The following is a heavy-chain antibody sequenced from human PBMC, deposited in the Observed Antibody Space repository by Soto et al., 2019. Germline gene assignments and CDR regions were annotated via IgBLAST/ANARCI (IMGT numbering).Heavy chain of an antibody. CDR1: GGTFSSYA. CDR3: ARHGGRHSGGIDY. V-gene: IGHV1-69*01. D-gene: IGHD1-26*01. Sequence: QVQLVQSGAEVKKPWSSVKVSCKASGGTFSSYAINWVRQAPGQGLEWMGEIIPIFGTANYAQKFQGRVTIPADESTSTAYMELSSLRSEDTAVYYCARHGGRHSGGIDYWGQGTLVTVSS. CDR2: IIPIFGTA. J-gene: IGHJ4*02.